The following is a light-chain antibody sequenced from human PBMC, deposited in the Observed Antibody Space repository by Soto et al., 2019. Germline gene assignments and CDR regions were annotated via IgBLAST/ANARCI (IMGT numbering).Light chain of an antibody. CDR3: YSYAGNNLYV. J-gene: IGLJ1*01. CDR1: SSNIGAGYD. V-gene: IGLV1-40*01. Sequence: QSVLTQPPSVSGAPGQRVTISCTGSSSNIGAGYDVHWYQQLPGTAPKLLIYGNINRPSGVPDRFSGSKSGTSASLAITGLQAEDEANYYCYSYAGNNLYVFGTGTKLTVL. CDR2: GNI.